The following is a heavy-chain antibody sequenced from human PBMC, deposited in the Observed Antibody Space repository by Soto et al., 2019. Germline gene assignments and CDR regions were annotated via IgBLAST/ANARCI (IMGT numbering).Heavy chain of an antibody. CDR3: AYSELSESQYVADTLDF. J-gene: IGHJ3*01. CDR2: IYWDDDK. CDR1: GFSLDASAVG. D-gene: IGHD3-16*01. Sequence: QITLRESGPTLVKPTQTLTLTCTFSGFSLDASAVGVGWIRQPPGKALEWLALIYWDDDKRYNPSLKSRLTLTNDTSKNQVVLTTTNMDPIDTATYYCAYSELSESQYVADTLDFWGQGTMVTVSS. V-gene: IGHV2-5*02.